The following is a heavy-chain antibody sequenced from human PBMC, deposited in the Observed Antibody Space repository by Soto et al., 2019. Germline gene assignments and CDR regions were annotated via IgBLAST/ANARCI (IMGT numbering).Heavy chain of an antibody. CDR3: ARVRSGYYYVFDY. D-gene: IGHD3-22*01. V-gene: IGHV4-31*03. Sequence: LSLTCTVSGGSISSGGYYWSWIRQHPGKGLEWIGYIYYSGSTYYNPSLKSRVTISVDTSKNQFSLKLSSGTAADTAVYYCARVRSGYYYVFDYWGQGTLVTVSS. CDR2: IYYSGST. CDR1: GGSISSGGYY. J-gene: IGHJ4*02.